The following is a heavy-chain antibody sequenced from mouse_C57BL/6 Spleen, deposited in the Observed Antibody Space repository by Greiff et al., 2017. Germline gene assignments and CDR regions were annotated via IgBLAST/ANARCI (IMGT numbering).Heavy chain of an antibody. CDR3: ARHYDYDGNAMDY. CDR1: GFTFSSYG. J-gene: IGHJ4*01. D-gene: IGHD2-4*01. V-gene: IGHV5-6*01. CDR2: ISSGGSYT. Sequence: EVKLVESGGDLVKPGGSLKLSCAASGFTFSSYGMSWVRQTPDKRLEWVATISSGGSYTSYPDRVKGRFTISRDNAKNTLYLQMSRLKTEDTAMYYCARHYDYDGNAMDYWGQGTSVTGSS.